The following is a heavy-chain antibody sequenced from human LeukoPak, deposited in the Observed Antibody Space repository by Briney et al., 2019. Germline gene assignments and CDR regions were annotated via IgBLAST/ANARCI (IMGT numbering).Heavy chain of an antibody. CDR2: ISYDGSNK. CDR1: GFTFSSYG. CDR3: AKDEYGTHGYYYYYYMDV. J-gene: IGHJ6*03. D-gene: IGHD4/OR15-4a*01. Sequence: PGGSLRLSCAASGFTFSSYGMHWVRQAPGKGLEWVAVISYDGSNKYYADSVKGRFTISRDNSKNTLYLQMNSLRAEDTAVYYCAKDEYGTHGYYYYYYMDVWGKGTTVTVSS. V-gene: IGHV3-30*18.